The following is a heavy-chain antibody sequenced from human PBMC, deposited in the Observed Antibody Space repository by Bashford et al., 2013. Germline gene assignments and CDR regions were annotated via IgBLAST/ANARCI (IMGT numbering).Heavy chain of an antibody. J-gene: IGHJ5*02. CDR2: IYHSGST. Sequence: SSETLSLTCTVSGGSISSSSYYWGWIRQPPGKGLEWIGNIYHSGSTYYNPSLKSRVTISVDTSKNHFSLRLTSVTAADTAVYYCARNYDFWSGSNNWFDPWGQGTLVTVSS. V-gene: IGHV4-39*02. CDR1: GGSISSSSYY. CDR3: ARNYDFWSGSNNWFDP. D-gene: IGHD3-3*01.